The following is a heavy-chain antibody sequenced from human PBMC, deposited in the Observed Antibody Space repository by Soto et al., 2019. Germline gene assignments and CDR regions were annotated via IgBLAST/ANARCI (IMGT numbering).Heavy chain of an antibody. CDR3: ARRRGYSYGF. J-gene: IGHJ6*02. CDR2: INHSGST. CDR1: GGSFSGYY. V-gene: IGHV4-34*01. Sequence: SETLSLTCAVYGGSFSGYYWSWIRQTPGKGLEWIGEINHSGSTNYNPSLKSRVTISVDTSKNQFSLKLSSVTAADTAVYYCARRRGYSYGFWGQGTTVTVSS. D-gene: IGHD5-18*01.